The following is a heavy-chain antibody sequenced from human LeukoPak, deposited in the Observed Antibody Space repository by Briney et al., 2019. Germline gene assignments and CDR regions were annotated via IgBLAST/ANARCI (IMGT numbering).Heavy chain of an antibody. D-gene: IGHD3/OR15-3a*01. V-gene: IGHV3-48*03. CDR3: ARDPRGQVTVVAGQKYYHYGMDV. J-gene: IGHJ6*02. Sequence: GGSLRLSCAASGFTFSDSEMNWVRQAPGKGLEWVSYISGRGSTKYYADSVKGRFTISRDNAKNSLYLQMSSLRVEDTAIYYCARDPRGQVTVVAGQKYYHYGMDVWGQGTTVTVSS. CDR1: GFTFSDSE. CDR2: ISGRGSTK.